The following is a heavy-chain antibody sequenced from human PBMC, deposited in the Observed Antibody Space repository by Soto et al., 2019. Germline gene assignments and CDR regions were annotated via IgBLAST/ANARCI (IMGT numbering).Heavy chain of an antibody. Sequence: SETLSLTCTVSGGSISSRTYYWGWIRQPPWKGLEWIASIYYNGNDFYNPSLNSRVTISVDTSNNQSSLKLRSVIAADTAVYYCARQTKDYYDTSGYYLNWGQGXLVTVSS. V-gene: IGHV4-39*01. J-gene: IGHJ4*02. CDR3: ARQTKDYYDTSGYYLN. CDR2: IYYNGND. D-gene: IGHD3-22*01. CDR1: GGSISSRTYY.